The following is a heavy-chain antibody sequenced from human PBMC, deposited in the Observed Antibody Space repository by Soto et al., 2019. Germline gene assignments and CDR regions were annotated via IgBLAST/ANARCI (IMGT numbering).Heavy chain of an antibody. J-gene: IGHJ6*03. D-gene: IGHD2-2*01. Sequence: QVHLVESGGGLVKPRGSLRVSCAASGFSFRDYQMSWIRQAPGNGLEWVSYIGSSGLSVYYEDSVKGRFTISRDNANNSLYLEINSLRAEDSAVYYCARDLRQLLSHNYYYYYLDVWGKGTTVSVSS. CDR1: GFSFRDYQ. CDR3: ARDLRQLLSHNYYYYYLDV. CDR2: IGSSGLSV. V-gene: IGHV3-11*01.